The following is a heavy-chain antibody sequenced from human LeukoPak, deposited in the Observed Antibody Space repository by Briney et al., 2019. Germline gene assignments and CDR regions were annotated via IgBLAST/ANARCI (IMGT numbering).Heavy chain of an antibody. CDR1: GFTFSDYY. Sequence: GGSLRLSCAASGFTFSDYYMSWLRQAPGKGLEWVSFISSSSSYTHYTDSVKGRFTISRDNSKNTLYLQMNSLRAEDTAVYYCAKRSGGYSGFDYWGQGTLVTVSS. CDR3: AKRSGGYSGFDY. D-gene: IGHD5-12*01. J-gene: IGHJ4*02. V-gene: IGHV3-11*03. CDR2: ISSSSSYT.